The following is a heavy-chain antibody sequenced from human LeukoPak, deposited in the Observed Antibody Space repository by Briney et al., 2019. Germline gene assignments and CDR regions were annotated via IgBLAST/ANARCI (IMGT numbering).Heavy chain of an antibody. D-gene: IGHD5-18*01. CDR3: ARGEPDTAMVPGNY. CDR2: ISAYNGNT. CDR1: GYTFTSYG. Sequence: ASVKVSCKASGYTFTSYGISWVRQAPGHGLEWMGWISAYNGNTNYAQKLQGRVTMTTDTSTSTAYMELRSLRSDDTAVYYCARGEPDTAMVPGNYWGQGTLVTVSS. J-gene: IGHJ4*02. V-gene: IGHV1-18*04.